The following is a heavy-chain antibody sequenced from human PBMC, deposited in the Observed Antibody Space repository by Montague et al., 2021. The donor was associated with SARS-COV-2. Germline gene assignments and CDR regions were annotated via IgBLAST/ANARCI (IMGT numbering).Heavy chain of an antibody. D-gene: IGHD6-19*01. V-gene: IGHV6-1*01. J-gene: IGHJ4*02. Sequence: CAISGDSVSGHSGAWRWNRQAPSRGLEWVGRTYYRSKWYSDYAPSVRGRLTVNPDTSKNEFSLELNYVTPEDTAVYYCVRYSGWFYFDFWGQGNLVTVSS. CDR2: TYYRSKWYS. CDR1: GDSVSGHSGA. CDR3: VRYSGWFYFDF.